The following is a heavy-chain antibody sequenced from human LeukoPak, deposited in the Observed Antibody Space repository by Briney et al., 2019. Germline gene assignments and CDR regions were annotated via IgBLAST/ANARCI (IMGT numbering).Heavy chain of an antibody. CDR2: IYYSGST. D-gene: IGHD6-19*01. Sequence: SETLSLTCTVSGGSISSYYWSWIRQPPGKGLEWIGYIYYSGSTNYNPSLKSRVTISVDTSKNQFSLKLSPVTAADTAVYYCASLYSSGWYAASDAFDIWGQGTMVTVSS. CDR1: GGSISSYY. CDR3: ASLYSSGWYAASDAFDI. J-gene: IGHJ3*02. V-gene: IGHV4-59*01.